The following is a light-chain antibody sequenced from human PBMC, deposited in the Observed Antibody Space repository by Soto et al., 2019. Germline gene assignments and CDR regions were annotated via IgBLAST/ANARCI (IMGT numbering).Light chain of an antibody. Sequence: EVVLTQSPGTLSLSPGARATLSCRASETISSSHLAWYQQTPGQAPRLLLYRSSTRATGIPDRFSGSGSGTDFTLTISRLEPADAAVYYCQQYESLLWTFGQGTKVEIK. J-gene: IGKJ1*01. V-gene: IGKV3-20*01. CDR3: QQYESLLWT. CDR2: RSS. CDR1: ETISSSH.